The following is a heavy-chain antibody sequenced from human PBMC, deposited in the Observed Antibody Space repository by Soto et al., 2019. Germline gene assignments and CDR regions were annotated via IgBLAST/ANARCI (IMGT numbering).Heavy chain of an antibody. CDR3: ARQSSMVRGVDYCYYMDV. J-gene: IGHJ6*03. Sequence: LKISCTGSGYSFTSYWIGWVRQMPGKGLEWMGIIYPGDSDTRYSPSFQGQVTISADKSISTAYLQWSSLKASDTAMYYCARQSSMVRGVDYCYYMDVWGKGTTVTVSS. D-gene: IGHD3-10*01. CDR2: IYPGDSDT. CDR1: GYSFTSYW. V-gene: IGHV5-51*01.